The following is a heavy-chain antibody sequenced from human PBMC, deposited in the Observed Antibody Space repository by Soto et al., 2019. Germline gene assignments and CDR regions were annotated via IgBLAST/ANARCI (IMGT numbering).Heavy chain of an antibody. CDR2: ISYDGSNK. D-gene: IGHD3-3*01. J-gene: IGHJ4*02. Sequence: LRLSCAASGFTFSSYGMHWVRQAPGKGLEWVAVISYDGSNKYYADSVKGRFTISRDKSKNTLYLQMNSLRAEDTAVYYCAKAVRFLEWLPEYWGQGTLVTVSS. CDR3: AKAVRFLEWLPEY. CDR1: GFTFSSYG. V-gene: IGHV3-30*18.